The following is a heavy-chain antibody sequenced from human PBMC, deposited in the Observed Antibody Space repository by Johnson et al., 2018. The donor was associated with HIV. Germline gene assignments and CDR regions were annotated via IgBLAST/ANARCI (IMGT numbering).Heavy chain of an antibody. CDR3: AKPYYYDSSDAFDI. J-gene: IGHJ3*02. Sequence: VQLVESGGGLVQPGRSLRLSCAASGFTFDDFAMHWVRQAPGKGLEWVSGISWDSGSIVYADSVKGRFTISRDNAKNSLYLQMNSMRAEDQALYYCAKPYYYDSSDAFDIWGQGTMVTVSS. D-gene: IGHD3-22*01. CDR1: GFTFDDFA. CDR2: ISWDSGSI. V-gene: IGHV3-9*01.